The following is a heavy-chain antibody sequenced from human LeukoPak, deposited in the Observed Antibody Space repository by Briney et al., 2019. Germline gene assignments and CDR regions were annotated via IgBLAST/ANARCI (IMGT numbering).Heavy chain of an antibody. D-gene: IGHD2-2*02. CDR2: IIPIFGTA. CDR1: GGTFSSYA. J-gene: IGHJ4*02. CDR3: ARIPLAYCSSTSCYSDY. V-gene: IGHV1-69*13. Sequence: GASVKVSCKASGGTFSSYAISWVRQAPGQGLEWMGGIIPIFGTANYAQKFQGRVTITADESTSTAYMELSSLRSEDTAVYYCARIPLAYCSSTSCYSDYWGQGTLVTVSS.